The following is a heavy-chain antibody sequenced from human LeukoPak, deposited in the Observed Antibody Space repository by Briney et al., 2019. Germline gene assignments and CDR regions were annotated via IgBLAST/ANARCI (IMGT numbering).Heavy chain of an antibody. V-gene: IGHV1-2*02. J-gene: IGHJ1*01. Sequence: ASVKVSCKTSGYIFTDCYMHWVRQAPGQGLEWMGWINPNSGDTKYAQKFQGRVTMTRDTSITTVHMELTRLRSDDTAVYCCSRVVDNSRWYEYFQYWGQGTLVTVSS. CDR1: GYIFTDCY. CDR2: INPNSGDT. D-gene: IGHD6-19*01. CDR3: SRVVDNSRWYEYFQY.